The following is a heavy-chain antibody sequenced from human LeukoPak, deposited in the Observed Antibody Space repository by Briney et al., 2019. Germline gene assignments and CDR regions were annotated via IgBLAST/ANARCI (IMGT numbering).Heavy chain of an antibody. CDR2: INHSGST. D-gene: IGHD3-22*01. CDR3: ARGRRYYYDSSGYYYLGLYYFDY. J-gene: IGHJ4*02. V-gene: IGHV4-34*01. CDR1: GFTFSSYG. Sequence: GTLRLSCAASGFTFSSYGMSWVRQPPGKGLEWIGEINHSGSTNYNPSLKSRVTISVDTSKNQFSLKLSSVTAADTAVYYCARGRRYYYDSSGYYYLGLYYFDYWGQGTLVTVSS.